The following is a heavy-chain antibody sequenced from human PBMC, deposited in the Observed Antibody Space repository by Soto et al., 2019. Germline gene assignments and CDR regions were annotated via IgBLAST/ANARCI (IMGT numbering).Heavy chain of an antibody. D-gene: IGHD1-1*01. V-gene: IGHV3-53*01. CDR2: IYSGGST. CDR3: ARLAMVNYWNQGLDV. CDR1: GFTVSDNY. J-gene: IGHJ6*02. Sequence: EVQLVESGGALIQPGGSLRLSCAVSGFTVSDNYMTWIRQAPGKGLEWVSVIYSGGSTYSADAVEGRFTISRDNSQNTVYLQITSLRAEDTAVYYCARLAMVNYWNQGLDVWGQGTTVTVSS.